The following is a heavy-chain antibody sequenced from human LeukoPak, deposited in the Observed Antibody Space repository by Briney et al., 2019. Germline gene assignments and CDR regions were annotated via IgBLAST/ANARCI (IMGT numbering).Heavy chain of an antibody. Sequence: GGSLRLSCAASGFSFSRSYMNWVRQAPGKGLEWVSSISSSSSYIYYADSMKGRFTISRDNAKNSLYLQMNSLRAEDTAVYYCARDKSGYGSSYYYYGMDVWGQGTTVTVSS. CDR3: ARDKSGYGSSYYYYGMDV. CDR2: ISSSSSYI. V-gene: IGHV3-21*01. CDR1: GFSFSRSY. D-gene: IGHD5-12*01. J-gene: IGHJ6*02.